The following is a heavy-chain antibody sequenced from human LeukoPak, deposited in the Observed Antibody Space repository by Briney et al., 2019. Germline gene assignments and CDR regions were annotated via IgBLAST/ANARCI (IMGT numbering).Heavy chain of an antibody. Sequence: SETLSLTCTVSGGSITSYYWSWIRQPPGKGLEWIAYIYFTGTTNYNPSLKSRGTISVDTSKNQFSLKLSSVTAADTAIYYCVSQVVVNAFDIWGQGRMVTVSS. J-gene: IGHJ3*02. CDR3: VSQVVVNAFDI. V-gene: IGHV4-59*13. CDR1: GGSITSYY. CDR2: IYFTGTT. D-gene: IGHD3-22*01.